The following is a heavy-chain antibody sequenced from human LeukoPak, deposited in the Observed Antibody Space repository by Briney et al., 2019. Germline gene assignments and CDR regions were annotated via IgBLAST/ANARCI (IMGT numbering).Heavy chain of an antibody. Sequence: ASVTVSCKASGYTFTSYYMHWVRHAPGQGLEWMRIINPSGGSTSYAQKFQGRVTMTRDMSTSTVYMELSSLRSEETAVHYCARTAGIIAAAGFDYYYMDVWGKGTTVTVSS. J-gene: IGHJ6*03. CDR3: ARTAGIIAAAGFDYYYMDV. D-gene: IGHD6-13*01. CDR1: GYTFTSYY. CDR2: INPSGGST. V-gene: IGHV1-46*01.